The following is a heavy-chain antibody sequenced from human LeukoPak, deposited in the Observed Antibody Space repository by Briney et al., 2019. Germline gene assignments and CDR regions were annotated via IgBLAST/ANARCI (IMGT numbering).Heavy chain of an antibody. Sequence: SDTLSLPCTVSGGSLSSSSYYWGWIRKPPGKGLEWIGSMSYSGSNYYNPYPKSRVTIPVDTSKTPFSLQLSSVTAGDSAVYYCARFYTTSQYGSGYMDVWGKGTTVTVSS. D-gene: IGHD3-10*01. CDR1: GGSLSSSSYY. CDR2: MSYSGSN. V-gene: IGHV4-39*01. J-gene: IGHJ6*03. CDR3: ARFYTTSQYGSGYMDV.